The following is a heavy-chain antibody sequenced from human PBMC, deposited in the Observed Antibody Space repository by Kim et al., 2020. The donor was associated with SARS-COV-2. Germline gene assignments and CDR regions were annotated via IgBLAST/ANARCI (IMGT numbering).Heavy chain of an antibody. J-gene: IGHJ5*02. V-gene: IGHV4-39*01. CDR2: IYYSGST. CDR1: GGSISSSSYY. CDR3: ARLTLLWFGEFISWFDP. D-gene: IGHD3-10*01. Sequence: SETLSLTCTVSGGSISSSSYYWGWIRQPPGKGLEWIGSIYYSGSTYYNPSLKSRVTISVDTSKNQFSLKLSSVTAADTAVYYCARLTLLWFGEFISWFDPWGQGTLVTVSS.